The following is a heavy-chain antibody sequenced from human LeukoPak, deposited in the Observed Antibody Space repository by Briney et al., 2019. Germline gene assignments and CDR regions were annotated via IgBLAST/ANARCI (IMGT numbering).Heavy chain of an antibody. V-gene: IGHV3-30*02. CDR3: ATSRGSWPDYFDY. D-gene: IGHD6-13*01. Sequence: GGSLRLSCAASGFTFSSYGIHWVRQAPGKGLEWVAFIRFDGSYKYYADSVKGRFTISRDNSKNTLYLQMNSLGAEDTAVYYCATSRGSWPDYFDYWGQGTLVTVSS. J-gene: IGHJ4*02. CDR2: IRFDGSYK. CDR1: GFTFSSYG.